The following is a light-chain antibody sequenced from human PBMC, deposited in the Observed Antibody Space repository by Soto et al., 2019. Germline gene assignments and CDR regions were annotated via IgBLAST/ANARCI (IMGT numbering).Light chain of an antibody. CDR1: QSISSY. Sequence: DIQMTQSPSSLSASVGDRVTITCRASQSISSYLNWYQQKPGKAPKLLICAASSLQSVVPSRFSGSCAGTFFPPIISSLQPEESANYCCQHSYSTPWTFGQGTKVEIK. CDR2: AAS. J-gene: IGKJ1*01. V-gene: IGKV1-39*01. CDR3: QHSYSTPWT.